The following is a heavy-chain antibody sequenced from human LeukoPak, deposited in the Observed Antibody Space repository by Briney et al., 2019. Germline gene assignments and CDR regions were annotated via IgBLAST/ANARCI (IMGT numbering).Heavy chain of an antibody. V-gene: IGHV4-39*01. Sequence: SETLSLTCTVSGGSISSSSYYWGWIRQPPGKGLEWIGSIYYSGSTYYNPSLKSRVTISVDTSKNQFSLKLSSVTAADTAVYYCAIILELGYFDYWGQGTLVTVSS. CDR3: AIILELGYFDY. J-gene: IGHJ4*02. D-gene: IGHD1-7*01. CDR2: IYYSGST. CDR1: GGSISSSSYY.